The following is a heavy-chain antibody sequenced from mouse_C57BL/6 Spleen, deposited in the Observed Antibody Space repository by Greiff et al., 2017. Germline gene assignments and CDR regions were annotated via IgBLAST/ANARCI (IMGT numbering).Heavy chain of an antibody. CDR2: INPGSGGT. V-gene: IGHV1-54*01. J-gene: IGHJ4*01. CDR1: GYAFTNYL. CDR3: ARDSTYYDMDY. Sequence: QVQLQQSGAELVRPGTSVKVSCKASGYAFTNYLIEWVKQRPGQGLEWIGVINPGSGGTNYNEKFKGKATLTADKSSSTAYMQLSSLTSEDSAVYFCARDSTYYDMDYWGQGTSVTVSS. D-gene: IGHD2-5*01.